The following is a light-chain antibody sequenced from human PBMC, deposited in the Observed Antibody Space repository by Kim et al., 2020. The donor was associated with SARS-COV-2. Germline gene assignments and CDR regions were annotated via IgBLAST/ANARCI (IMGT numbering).Light chain of an antibody. CDR1: QSVSSY. V-gene: IGKV3-11*01. Sequence: SRGQSATPSCRASQSVSSYLAWYHPNPGLAPRPLIYDASNRATGIPARFSGSGSGTDFTLTISSLEPEDFAVYYCQQRSNWPLFTFGPGTKVDIK. CDR2: DAS. J-gene: IGKJ3*01. CDR3: QQRSNWPLFT.